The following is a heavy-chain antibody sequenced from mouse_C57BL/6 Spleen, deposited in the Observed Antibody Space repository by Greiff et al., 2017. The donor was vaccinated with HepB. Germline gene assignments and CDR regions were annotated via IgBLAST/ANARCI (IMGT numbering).Heavy chain of an antibody. CDR3: ASSRWGRPYAMDY. Sequence: VQLQQPGAELVKPGASVKMSCKASGYTFTSYWITWVKQRPGQGLEWIGDIYPGSGSTNYNEKFKSKATLTVDTSSSTAYMQRSSLTSEDSAVYFCASSRWGRPYAMDYWGQGTSVTVSS. CDR1: GYTFTSYW. V-gene: IGHV1-55*01. CDR2: IYPGSGST. J-gene: IGHJ4*01. D-gene: IGHD1-1*02.